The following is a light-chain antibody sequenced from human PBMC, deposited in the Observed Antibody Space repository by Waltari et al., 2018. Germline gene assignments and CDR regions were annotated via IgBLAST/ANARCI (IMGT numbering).Light chain of an antibody. V-gene: IGLV4-69*01. CDR3: QTWGTGTWV. J-gene: IGLJ3*02. CDR1: SGHRNYA. Sequence: QVVLTQSPSASASLGASVKLTCTLSSGHRNYAVAWHPQQPEKGPRYLMKVNSDGSHNKGDGIPDRFSGSSSGAERYLTISSLQSEDEANYYCQTWGTGTWVFGGGTKVTVL. CDR2: VNSDGSH.